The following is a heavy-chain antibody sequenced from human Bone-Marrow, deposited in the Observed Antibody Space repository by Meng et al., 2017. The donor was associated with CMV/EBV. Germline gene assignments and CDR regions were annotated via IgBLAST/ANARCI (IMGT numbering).Heavy chain of an antibody. D-gene: IGHD5-12*01. CDR1: GFTFSSYE. CDR3: ARDGVGYGAYWYFDY. CDR2: ISSSGSMK. V-gene: IGHV3-48*03. Sequence: GESLKISCAASGFTFSSYEMNWVRQAPGKGLEWISYISSSGSMKYYADSVKGRFIISRDNAKNSLFLQMNSLIAEDTAIYYCARDGVGYGAYWYFDYWGEGTRVTVSS. J-gene: IGHJ4*02.